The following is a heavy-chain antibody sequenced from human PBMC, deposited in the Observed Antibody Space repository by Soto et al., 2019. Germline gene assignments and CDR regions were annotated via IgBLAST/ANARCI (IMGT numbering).Heavy chain of an antibody. J-gene: IGHJ6*02. D-gene: IGHD5-12*01. CDR2: VYTSGST. CDR1: GGSISSYY. Sequence: QVQLQESGPGLVKPSETLSLTCTVSGGSISSYYRSWIRQPAGKGLEWIGRVYTSGSTNYNPSLRSRVTMSVDTSKNQFSLKLNSVTAADTAVYYCARDRPIVATSGYGMDVWGQGTAVTVSS. V-gene: IGHV4-4*07. CDR3: ARDRPIVATSGYGMDV.